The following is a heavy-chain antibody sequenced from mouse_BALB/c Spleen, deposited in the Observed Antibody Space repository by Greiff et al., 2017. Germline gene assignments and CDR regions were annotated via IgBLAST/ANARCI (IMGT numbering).Heavy chain of an antibody. CDR3: ARWGITKGYYAMDY. V-gene: IGHV5-17*02. J-gene: IGHJ4*01. D-gene: IGHD2-4*01. CDR2: ISSGSSTI. Sequence: EVMLVESGGGLVQPGGSRKLSCAASGFTFSSFGMHWVRQAPEKGLEWVAYISSGSSTIYYADTVKGRFTISSDNPKNTLFLQMTSLRSEDTAMYDCARWGITKGYYAMDYWGQGTSVTVSS. CDR1: GFTFSSFG.